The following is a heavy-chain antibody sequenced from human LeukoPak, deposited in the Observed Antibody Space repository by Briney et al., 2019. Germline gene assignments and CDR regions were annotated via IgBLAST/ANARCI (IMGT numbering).Heavy chain of an antibody. CDR1: GYTFTSYD. Sequence: ASVKVSCKASGYTFTSYDINWVRQATGQGLEWMGWMNPNSGNTGYAQKFQGRVTITRNTSISTAYMELSSLRSEGTAVYYCARGPIQYQLLKSYYYYYYMDVWGKGTTVTVSS. V-gene: IGHV1-8*03. CDR3: ARGPIQYQLLKSYYYYYYMDV. CDR2: MNPNSGNT. D-gene: IGHD2-2*01. J-gene: IGHJ6*03.